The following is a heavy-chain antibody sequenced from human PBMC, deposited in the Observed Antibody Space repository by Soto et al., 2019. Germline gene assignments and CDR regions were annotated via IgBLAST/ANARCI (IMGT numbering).Heavy chain of an antibody. Sequence: GPTLVHPTQTLTLTCSFSGFSLTTLGMSVSWVRQPPGKALEWLALINWEDDKYYRPSLETRLTISKDTSTNRVLLTMTKLDPADTATYYCVRGEVPSTMVMFFDYWGQGALVTVSS. CDR1: GFSLTTLGMS. V-gene: IGHV2-70*20. D-gene: IGHD3-10*01. CDR2: INWEDDK. J-gene: IGHJ4*02. CDR3: VRGEVPSTMVMFFDY.